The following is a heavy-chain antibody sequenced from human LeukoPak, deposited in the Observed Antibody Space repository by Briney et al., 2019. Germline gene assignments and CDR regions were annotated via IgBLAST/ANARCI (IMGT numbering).Heavy chain of an antibody. J-gene: IGHJ4*02. Sequence: GESLKISFKGSGYSFTSNWIGWVRPMPGKGLEWMGIIYPGDSDTRYSPSFQGQVTISADKSISTAYLQWSSLKASDTAMYYCARREYTSGWYSDYWGQGTLVTVSS. V-gene: IGHV5-51*01. CDR1: GYSFTSNW. D-gene: IGHD6-19*01. CDR3: ARREYTSGWYSDY. CDR2: IYPGDSDT.